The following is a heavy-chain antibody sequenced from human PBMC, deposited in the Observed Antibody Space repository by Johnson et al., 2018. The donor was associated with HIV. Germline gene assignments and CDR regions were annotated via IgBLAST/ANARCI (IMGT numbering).Heavy chain of an antibody. J-gene: IGHJ3*02. D-gene: IGHD6-6*01. V-gene: IGHV3-53*01. CDR2: IYSGGST. CDR3: ARDVIKVIAARDDAFDI. Sequence: NWVRQAPGKGLELVSVIYSGGSTYYADSVKGRFTISRDNAKNSLYLQMNSLRAEDTAVYYCARDVIKVIAARDDAFDIWGQGTMVTVSS.